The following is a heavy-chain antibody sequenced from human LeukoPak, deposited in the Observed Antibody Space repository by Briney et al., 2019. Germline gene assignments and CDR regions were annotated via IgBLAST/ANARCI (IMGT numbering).Heavy chain of an antibody. CDR3: ARQMQSHGNFDS. Sequence: GGSLRLSCAASGFTVSSYAMHWVRHPIGKGLEWVSALGIAGDTFYPGSVEGRFTISRENARNSLYLQMNSLRAEDTAMYYCARQMQSHGNFDSWGQGTLVTVSS. CDR2: LGIAGDT. D-gene: IGHD1-26*01. V-gene: IGHV3-13*01. J-gene: IGHJ4*02. CDR1: GFTVSSYA.